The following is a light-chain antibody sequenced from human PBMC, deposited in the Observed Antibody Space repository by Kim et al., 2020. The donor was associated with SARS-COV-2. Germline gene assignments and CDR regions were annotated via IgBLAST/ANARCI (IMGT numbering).Light chain of an antibody. CDR2: GAS. V-gene: IGKV1-33*01. Sequence: DIQMTQSPSSLSASLGDRVTIACQASHDIITYLSWFQQKPGKAPKLLITGASNLETGVPTRFSGSGSGTDFTFTISSLQPEDIATYYCQQYDNLPLTFGGGTKVEIK. CDR1: HDIITY. CDR3: QQYDNLPLT. J-gene: IGKJ4*01.